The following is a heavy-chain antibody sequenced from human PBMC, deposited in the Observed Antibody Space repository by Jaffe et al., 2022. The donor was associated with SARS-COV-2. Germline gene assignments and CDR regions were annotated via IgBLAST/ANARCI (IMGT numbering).Heavy chain of an antibody. CDR3: ATVRGSFKSSGYYNPYYFDY. D-gene: IGHD3-22*01. V-gene: IGHV1-24*01. CDR2: FDPEDGET. CDR1: GYTLTELS. Sequence: QVQLVQSGAEVKKPGASVKVSCKVSGYTLTELSMHWVRQAPGKGLEWMGGFDPEDGETIYAQKFQGRVTMTEDTSTDTAYMELSSLRSEDTAVYYCATVRGSFKSSGYYNPYYFDYWGQGTLVTVSS. J-gene: IGHJ4*02.